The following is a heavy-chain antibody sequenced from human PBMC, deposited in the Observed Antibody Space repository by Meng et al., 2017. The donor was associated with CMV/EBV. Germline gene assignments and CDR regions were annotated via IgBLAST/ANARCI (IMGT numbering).Heavy chain of an antibody. CDR1: GFTFSSYA. Sequence: GGSLRLSCAASGFTFSSYAMHWVRQAPGKGLEWVAVISYDGSNKYYADSVKGRFTISRDNSKNTLYLQMNSLRAEDTAVYHCARDRRPNWFDPWGQGTLVTVSS. CDR3: ARDRRPNWFDP. J-gene: IGHJ5*02. V-gene: IGHV3-30*04. CDR2: ISYDGSNK.